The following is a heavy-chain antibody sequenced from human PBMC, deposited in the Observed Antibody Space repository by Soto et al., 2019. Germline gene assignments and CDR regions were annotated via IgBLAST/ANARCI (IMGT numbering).Heavy chain of an antibody. Sequence: QVQLQQWGAGLLKPSETLSLTCAVYGGSFSGYYWSWIRQPPGKGLEWIGEINHSGSTNYNPSLKSRVTISVDTSKNQFSLKLSSVAAADTAVYYCAREGNSYGDVGYFDYWGHGTLVTVSS. D-gene: IGHD5-18*01. V-gene: IGHV4-34*01. CDR1: GGSFSGYY. CDR2: INHSGST. CDR3: AREGNSYGDVGYFDY. J-gene: IGHJ4*01.